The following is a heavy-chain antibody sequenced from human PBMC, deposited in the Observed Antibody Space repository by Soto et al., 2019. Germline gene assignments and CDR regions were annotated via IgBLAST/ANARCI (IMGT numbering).Heavy chain of an antibody. CDR2: LIPVFGPA. J-gene: IGHJ3*01. CDR1: GGTFSNYA. D-gene: IGHD1-26*01. V-gene: IGHV1-69*01. CDR3: ARAGTGSYLNAFDV. Sequence: QVQLVQSGAEVEKPGSSVKVSCKASGGTFSNYALSWVRQAPGQGLEWMGGLIPVFGPAHYAQKFQGRVTITADESTSTAYVELSSLRSEDTAVYYCARAGTGSYLNAFDVWGQGTMVTVSS.